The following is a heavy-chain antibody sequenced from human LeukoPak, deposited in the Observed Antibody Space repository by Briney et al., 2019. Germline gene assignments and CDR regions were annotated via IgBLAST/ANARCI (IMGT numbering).Heavy chain of an antibody. V-gene: IGHV3-48*03. Sequence: PGGSLRLSCAASGFTFSSYEMNWVRQAPGKGLEWISYISSSGSSIYYVDSVKGRFTISRDNAKNSLYLQMNSLRAEDTAVYYCARDNGDPRTYFDYWGQGTLVIVSS. CDR2: ISSSGSSI. CDR1: GFTFSSYE. CDR3: ARDNGDPRTYFDY. D-gene: IGHD4-17*01. J-gene: IGHJ4*02.